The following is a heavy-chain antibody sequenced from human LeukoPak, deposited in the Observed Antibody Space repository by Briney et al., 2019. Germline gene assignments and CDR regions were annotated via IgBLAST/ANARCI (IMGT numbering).Heavy chain of an antibody. CDR3: TIYSRTSNAFDV. J-gene: IGHJ3*01. D-gene: IGHD2-21*01. CDR1: GYTFSSYG. Sequence: ASVKVSCTASGYTFSSYGFSWVRQAPGQGLEWVGWISAYDGKTEYARKVQGRVTMTTETATSTAYMELTSLKSDDTAVYYCTIYSRTSNAFDVWGQGTMVTVSS. CDR2: ISAYDGKT. V-gene: IGHV1-18*01.